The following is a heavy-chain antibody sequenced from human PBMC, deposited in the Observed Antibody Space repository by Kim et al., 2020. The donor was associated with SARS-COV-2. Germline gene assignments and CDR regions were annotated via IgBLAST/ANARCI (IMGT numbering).Heavy chain of an antibody. CDR1: GGSFSGYY. CDR3: ARAPPYYDILTGYYCYYFDY. V-gene: IGHV4-34*01. J-gene: IGHJ4*02. CDR2: INHSGST. D-gene: IGHD3-9*01. Sequence: SETLSLTCAVYGGSFSGYYWSWIRQPPGKGLEWIGEINHSGSTNYNPSLKSRVTISVDTSKNQFSLKLSSVTAADTAVYYCARAPPYYDILTGYYCYYFDYWGQGTLVTVSS.